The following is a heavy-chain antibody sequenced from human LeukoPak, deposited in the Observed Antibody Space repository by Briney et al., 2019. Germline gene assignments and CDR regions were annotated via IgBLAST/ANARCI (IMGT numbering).Heavy chain of an antibody. CDR1: GYSFTSYW. V-gene: IGHV5-51*01. D-gene: IGHD4-17*01. J-gene: IGHJ6*03. CDR3: ARVYGDYAPGLEYYYYYMEV. Sequence: GESLKISCKGSGYSFTSYWIGWVRQIPGKGLEWRGIIYPGDSDTRYSPSFQGQVTISADKSISTAYLKWSSLKASDTAMYYCARVYGDYAPGLEYYYYYMEVWGKGTTVTVSS. CDR2: IYPGDSDT.